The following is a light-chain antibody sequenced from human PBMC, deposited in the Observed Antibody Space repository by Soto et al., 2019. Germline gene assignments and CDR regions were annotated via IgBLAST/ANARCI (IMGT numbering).Light chain of an antibody. CDR3: QQSYSTPPMYT. J-gene: IGKJ2*01. V-gene: IGKV1-39*01. Sequence: DIQMTQSPSSLSASVGDRVTISCRASQSISSYVNWYQQKPGKAPKLLIYAASSLQSGVPSRFSGSGSGTDFTLTISSLQPEDFATYYCQQSYSTPPMYTVGQGTKLEIK. CDR1: QSISSY. CDR2: AAS.